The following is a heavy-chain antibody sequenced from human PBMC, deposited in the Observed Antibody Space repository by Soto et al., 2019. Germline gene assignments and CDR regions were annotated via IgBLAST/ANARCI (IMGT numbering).Heavy chain of an antibody. D-gene: IGHD6-19*01. J-gene: IGHJ4*02. Sequence: ASVKVSCKASRYTFTGYYMHWVRQAPGQGLEWMGWIDPNSGGTDYAQKFQGRVTISVDTSKNQFSLKLSSVTAADTAVYYCARHEQAVAGTAVDYWGQGTLVTVSS. CDR2: IDPNSGGT. CDR1: RYTFTGYY. CDR3: ARHEQAVAGTAVDY. V-gene: IGHV1-2*02.